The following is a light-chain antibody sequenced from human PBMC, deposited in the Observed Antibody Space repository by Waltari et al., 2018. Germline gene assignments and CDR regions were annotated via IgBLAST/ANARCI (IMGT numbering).Light chain of an antibody. Sequence: DVVMTQTPLALSVTPGQPASISCKSSQSLLHSDGNTQLYWYLQKPSQPPQILIYAASSLQSGVRYKFSGMGSGVHFTLTISSLQPDDFAVYYCQQYNNWPPALTFGGGTKVEIK. CDR3: QQYNNWPPALT. J-gene: IGKJ4*01. CDR2: AAS. CDR1: QSLLHSDGNTQ. V-gene: IGKV2-29*01.